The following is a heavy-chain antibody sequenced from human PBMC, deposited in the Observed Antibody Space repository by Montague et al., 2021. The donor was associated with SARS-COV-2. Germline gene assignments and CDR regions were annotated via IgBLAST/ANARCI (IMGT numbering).Heavy chain of an antibody. CDR1: GGSMRSYF. CDR3: ASHFVWQQLST. V-gene: IGHV4-59*01. Sequence: SETLSLTCTMSGGSMRSYFWSWIRQPPGKGLEWIGYIYNSGSKNYNPFLRSRVSIFLDKSKNQFSLTLTSVTAADTAMYYCASHFVWQQLSTWGQGTLVSVSS. D-gene: IGHD6-13*01. CDR2: IYNSGSK. J-gene: IGHJ4*02.